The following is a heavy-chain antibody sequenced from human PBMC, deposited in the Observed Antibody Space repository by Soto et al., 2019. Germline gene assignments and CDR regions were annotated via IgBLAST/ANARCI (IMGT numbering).Heavy chain of an antibody. V-gene: IGHV1-69*12. J-gene: IGHJ6*02. D-gene: IGHD4-4*01. CDR3: ARDNDRLQLGGNYYYILDV. CDR1: GGTFSSSA. CDR2: ILPLFRTP. Sequence: QVQLVQSGAEMKEPGSSVKVSCKTSGGTFSSSAISWLRQAPGQGLEWMGGILPLFRTPYYAQKFQGRVTIAADESTSKAYMELSSLRSEDTAVYYCARDNDRLQLGGNYYYILDVWGQGTTITVSS.